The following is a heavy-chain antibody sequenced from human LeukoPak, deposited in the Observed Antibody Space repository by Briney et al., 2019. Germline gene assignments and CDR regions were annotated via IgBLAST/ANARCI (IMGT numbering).Heavy chain of an antibody. Sequence: SETLSLTCTVSGGSISSYYWSWIRQPPGKGLEWIGYIYYSGSTNYNPSLKSRVTISVDTSKNQFSLKLSSVTAADTAVYYCARDRYQIGYFDYWGQGTLVTVSS. D-gene: IGHD1-14*01. J-gene: IGHJ4*02. CDR2: IYYSGST. CDR3: ARDRYQIGYFDY. CDR1: GGSISSYY. V-gene: IGHV4-59*01.